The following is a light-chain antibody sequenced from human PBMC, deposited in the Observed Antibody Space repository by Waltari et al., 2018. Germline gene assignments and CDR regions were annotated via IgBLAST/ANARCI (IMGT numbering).Light chain of an antibody. Sequence: QSALTQPASVSGSPGQSITISCTGTSSDVGFYHYVPWYQQHPGKAPKLIIYDVSERPSGVSDRFSGSKSGNTASLTISGLQAEDEADYYCNSYAGSSSWVFGGGTKLTVL. J-gene: IGLJ3*02. CDR1: SSDVGFYHY. V-gene: IGLV2-14*01. CDR2: DVS. CDR3: NSYAGSSSWV.